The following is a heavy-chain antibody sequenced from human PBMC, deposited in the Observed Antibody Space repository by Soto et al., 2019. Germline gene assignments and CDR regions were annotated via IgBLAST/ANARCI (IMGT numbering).Heavy chain of an antibody. Sequence: GSLRLSCAASGFTFSSYGMHWVRQAPGKGLEWVAVISYDGSNKYYADSVKGRFTISRDNSKNTLYLQMNSLRAEDTAVYYCAKKLRGYSPGYYYYGMDVWGQGTTVTVSS. J-gene: IGHJ6*02. D-gene: IGHD5-18*01. V-gene: IGHV3-30*18. CDR3: AKKLRGYSPGYYYYGMDV. CDR2: ISYDGSNK. CDR1: GFTFSSYG.